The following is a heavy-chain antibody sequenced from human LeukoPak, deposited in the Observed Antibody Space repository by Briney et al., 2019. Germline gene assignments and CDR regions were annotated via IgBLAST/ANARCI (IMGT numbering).Heavy chain of an antibody. Sequence: GGSLRLSCAASGFTFSSYAMSWVRQAPGKGLEWVSAISWNSGSIGYADSVKGRFTISRDNAKNSLYLQMNSLRAEDTALYYCAKGSGVYYYYYGMDVWGQGTTVTVSS. D-gene: IGHD3-10*01. CDR2: ISWNSGSI. CDR3: AKGSGVYYYYYGMDV. J-gene: IGHJ6*02. V-gene: IGHV3-9*01. CDR1: GFTFSSYA.